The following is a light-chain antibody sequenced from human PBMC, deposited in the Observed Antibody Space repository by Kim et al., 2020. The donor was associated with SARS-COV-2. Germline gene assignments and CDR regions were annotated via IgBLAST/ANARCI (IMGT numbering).Light chain of an antibody. CDR2: GAS. CDR3: QQYNKWSPYT. J-gene: IGKJ2*01. Sequence: SPGERATRSGRASQSVDRNLAWYQQRPGQGPRLLIYGASTRATGVPARFSGSVSGTDFTLTISSLQSEDFAVYFCQQYNKWSPYTFGQGTKLEI. CDR1: QSVDRN. V-gene: IGKV3-15*01.